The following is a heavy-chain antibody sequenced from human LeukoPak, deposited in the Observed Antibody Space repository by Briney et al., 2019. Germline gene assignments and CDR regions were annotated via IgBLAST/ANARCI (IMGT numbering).Heavy chain of an antibody. Sequence: GGSLRLSCAASGFTFDDYAMHWVRQAPGKGLEWVSLISGDGGSTYYADSVKGRFTISRDNSKTSLYLQMNSLRTEDTALYYCAKDTYYYDSSGPDIWGQGTTVTVSS. J-gene: IGHJ3*02. V-gene: IGHV3-43*02. CDR3: AKDTYYYDSSGPDI. CDR1: GFTFDDYA. CDR2: ISGDGGST. D-gene: IGHD3-22*01.